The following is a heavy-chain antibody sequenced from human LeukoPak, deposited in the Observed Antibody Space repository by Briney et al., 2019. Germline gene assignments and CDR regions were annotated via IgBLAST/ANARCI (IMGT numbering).Heavy chain of an antibody. J-gene: IGHJ6*02. CDR1: GYTFTSYA. CDR2: INAGNGNT. D-gene: IGHD2-8*01. V-gene: IGHV1-3*01. Sequence: ASVKVSCKASGYTFTSYAMHWLRQAPGQRLEWMGWINAGNGNTKYSQKFQGRVTITRDTSASTAYMELSSLRSEDTAVYYCAREGRYCTNGVCRYYGMDVWGQGTTVTVSS. CDR3: AREGRYCTNGVCRYYGMDV.